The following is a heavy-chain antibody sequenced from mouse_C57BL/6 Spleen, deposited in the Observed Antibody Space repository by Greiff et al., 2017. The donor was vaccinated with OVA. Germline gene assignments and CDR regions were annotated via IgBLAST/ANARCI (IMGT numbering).Heavy chain of an antibody. CDR3: AGGSNYPYAMDY. V-gene: IGHV5-17*01. CDR1: GFTFSDYG. J-gene: IGHJ4*01. Sequence: EVMLVESGGGLVKPGGSLKLSCAASGFTFSDYGMHWVRQAPEKGLEWVAYISSGSSTIYYADTVKGRFTISRDNAKNTLFLQMTSLRSEDTAMYYWAGGSNYPYAMDYWGQGTSVTVSS. D-gene: IGHD2-5*01. CDR2: ISSGSSTI.